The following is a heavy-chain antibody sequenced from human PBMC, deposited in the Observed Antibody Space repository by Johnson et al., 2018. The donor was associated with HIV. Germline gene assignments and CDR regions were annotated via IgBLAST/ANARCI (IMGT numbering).Heavy chain of an antibody. V-gene: IGHV3-9*01. CDR2: ISWTSGNT. Sequence: VQLVESGGGVVRPGGSLRLSCAASGFTFDDYAMHWVRQAPGKGLEWVSGISWTSGNTGYADSVKGRFAIPRDNAKNTPYLQMTSLRAEDTAVYYCARGLNCTNGVCYTWAFDIWGQGTMVTVSS. J-gene: IGHJ3*02. CDR1: GFTFDDYA. CDR3: ARGLNCTNGVCYTWAFDI. D-gene: IGHD2-8*01.